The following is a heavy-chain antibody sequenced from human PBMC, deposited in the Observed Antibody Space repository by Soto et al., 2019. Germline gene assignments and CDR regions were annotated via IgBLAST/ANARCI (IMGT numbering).Heavy chain of an antibody. D-gene: IGHD3-3*01. V-gene: IGHV3-33*01. CDR2: VWYDGSNQ. CDR3: ARDRQFWGGSYVVLAYKYGMDV. Sequence: QVQLVESGGGVVQPGGSLRLSCAASGFTFSSYGMHWVRQAPGKGLQWVALVWYDGSNQYYADSVKGRFTISRDNSKNTMNLQLSSLGAEDTAVYFCARDRQFWGGSYVVLAYKYGMDVWGQGPTVTVSS. CDR1: GFTFSSYG. J-gene: IGHJ6*02.